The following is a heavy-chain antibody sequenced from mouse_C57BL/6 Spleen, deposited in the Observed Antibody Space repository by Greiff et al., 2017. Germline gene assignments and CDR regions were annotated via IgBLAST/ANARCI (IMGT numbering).Heavy chain of an antibody. Sequence: VQLQQPGAELVKPGASVKLSCKASGYTFTSYWMQWVKQRPGQGLEWIGEIDPSDSYTNYNQQFKGKATLTVDTSSSTAYMQLSSLTSEDSAVYYCARSAYYFDYWGQGTTLTVSS. CDR3: ARSAYYFDY. J-gene: IGHJ2*01. CDR2: IDPSDSYT. V-gene: IGHV1-50*01. CDR1: GYTFTSYW.